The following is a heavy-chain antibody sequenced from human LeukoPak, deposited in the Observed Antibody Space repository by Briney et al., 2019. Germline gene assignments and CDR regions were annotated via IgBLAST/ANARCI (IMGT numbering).Heavy chain of an antibody. CDR3: AKVIMSYCSSASCYSFDY. D-gene: IGHD2-2*01. Sequence: GGSLRLSCAASGFTFSTYAMSWVRQAPGKGLEWVSGISVSGDTTYDVDSVKGRFTVSRDDSKNTLSLQMNSLRAEDTATYYCAKVIMSYCSSASCYSFDYWGQGTLVTVSS. CDR2: ISVSGDTT. V-gene: IGHV3-23*01. CDR1: GFTFSTYA. J-gene: IGHJ4*02.